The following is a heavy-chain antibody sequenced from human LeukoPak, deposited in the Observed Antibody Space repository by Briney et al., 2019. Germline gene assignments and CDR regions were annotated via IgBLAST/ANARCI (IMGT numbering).Heavy chain of an antibody. Sequence: ASVKVSCKASGYTFTGYYMHWVRQAPGQGLEWMGWINPNSGGTNYAQKFQGRVTMTRDTSISTAYMELSRLRSDDTAVYYCARGGPGGAHNRASSWYEYYYYGMDVWGQGTTVTVSS. V-gene: IGHV1-2*02. J-gene: IGHJ6*02. D-gene: IGHD6-13*01. CDR1: GYTFTGYY. CDR3: ARGGPGGAHNRASSWYEYYYYGMDV. CDR2: INPNSGGT.